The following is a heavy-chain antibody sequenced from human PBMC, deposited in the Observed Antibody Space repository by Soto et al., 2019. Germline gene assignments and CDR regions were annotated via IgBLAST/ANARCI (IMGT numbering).Heavy chain of an antibody. Sequence: PGGSLSLSCASSGFTLGSYGMHWVRQAPGEVLEWVAVISYDGSNKYYADSVKGRFTISRDNSNNTVYLQMNSLRADDTAVYYCATARCYAPDVWGQATSHPVSS. D-gene: IGHD2-2*01. V-gene: IGHV3-30-3*01. CDR1: GFTLGSYG. J-gene: IGHJ6*02. CDR2: ISYDGSNK. CDR3: ATARCYAPDV.